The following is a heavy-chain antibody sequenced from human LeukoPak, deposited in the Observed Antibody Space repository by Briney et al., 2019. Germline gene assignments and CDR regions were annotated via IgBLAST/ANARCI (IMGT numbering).Heavy chain of an antibody. D-gene: IGHD5-18*01. CDR1: GFTLSEYY. V-gene: IGHV3-11*04. CDR2: ISESGSII. J-gene: IGHJ1*01. CDR3: ARVGYSYGYVSWYFQH. Sequence: GGSLRLSCAASGFTLSEYYMSWIRQAPGKGLECVSNISESGSIIYYADSVKGRFTISRDNAQNSLYLQMNSLRAEDTAVYFCARVGYSYGYVSWYFQHWGQGTLVTVSS.